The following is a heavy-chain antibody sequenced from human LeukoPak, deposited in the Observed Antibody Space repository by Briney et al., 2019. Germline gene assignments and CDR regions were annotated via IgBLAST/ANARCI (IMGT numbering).Heavy chain of an antibody. CDR3: AKGPLRGTAAAIDY. V-gene: IGHV3-30*18. J-gene: IGHJ4*02. D-gene: IGHD2-2*01. CDR2: ISYDGRNI. CDR1: GFTFSSCA. Sequence: GGSLRLSCAASGFTFSSCAMSWVRQAPGKGLEWVAVISYDGRNIHYPDSVKGRFTISRDISTDTLWLQMDSLRTEDTAVYYCAKGPLRGTAAAIDYWSQGTLVTVSS.